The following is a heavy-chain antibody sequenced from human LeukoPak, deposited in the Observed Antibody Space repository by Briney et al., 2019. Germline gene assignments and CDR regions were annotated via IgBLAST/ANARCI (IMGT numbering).Heavy chain of an antibody. D-gene: IGHD1-20*01. Sequence: AASVKVSCKASGYTFTSYGFTWVRPAPGQGLEGMGWINSYNGNTQYAPKFKGRVTTTIDTSTSTAYMELRSLGSDDTAVYYCARRGNWNDFDYWGQGTLVIVSS. CDR1: GYTFTSYG. J-gene: IGHJ4*02. CDR3: ARRGNWNDFDY. CDR2: INSYNGNT. V-gene: IGHV1-18*01.